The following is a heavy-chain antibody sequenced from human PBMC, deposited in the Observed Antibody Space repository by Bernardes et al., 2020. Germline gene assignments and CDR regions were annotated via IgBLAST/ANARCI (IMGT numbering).Heavy chain of an antibody. CDR1: GFTFSSYW. CDR2: MNTDGSST. Sequence: GSLRLSCAASGFTFSSYWMHWVRQAPGKGLVWVSRMNTDGSSTTYADSVKGRFTISRDNAKNTLYLQMDSLRAEDTAVYYCARDQSEAGPTTFDYCGQGTLVTVSS. J-gene: IGHJ4*02. V-gene: IGHV3-74*01. CDR3: ARDQSEAGPTTFDY. D-gene: IGHD6-19*01.